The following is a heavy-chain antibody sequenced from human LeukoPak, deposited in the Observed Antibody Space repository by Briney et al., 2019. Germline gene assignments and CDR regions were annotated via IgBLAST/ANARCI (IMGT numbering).Heavy chain of an antibody. J-gene: IGHJ4*02. Sequence: PGGSLRLSCAAPGFTFSTFAMIWVRQAPGKGLEWVSAISGSGRDTYYADSVKGRLTISRDNTKNTLYLQMNSLRAEDTAVYYCAKIRAVDSSGYYKYYFDYWGQGTLVTVSS. D-gene: IGHD3-22*01. CDR1: GFTFSTFA. V-gene: IGHV3-23*01. CDR2: ISGSGRDT. CDR3: AKIRAVDSSGYYKYYFDY.